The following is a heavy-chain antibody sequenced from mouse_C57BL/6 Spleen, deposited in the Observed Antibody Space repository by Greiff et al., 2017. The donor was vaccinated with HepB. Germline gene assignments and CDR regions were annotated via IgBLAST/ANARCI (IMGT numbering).Heavy chain of an antibody. V-gene: IGHV1-42*01. CDR2: INPSTGGT. CDR1: GYSFTGYY. CDR3: ARRGFDY. J-gene: IGHJ2*01. Sequence: DVHLVESGPELVKPGASVKISCKASGYSFTGYYMNWVKQSPEKSLEWIGEINPSTGGTTYNQKFKAKATLTVDKSSSTAYMQLKSLTSEDSAVYYCARRGFDYWGQGTTLTVSS.